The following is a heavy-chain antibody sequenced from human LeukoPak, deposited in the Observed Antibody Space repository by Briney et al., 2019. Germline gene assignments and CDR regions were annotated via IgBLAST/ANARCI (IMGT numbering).Heavy chain of an antibody. D-gene: IGHD1-26*01. CDR1: GYTFTSYG. CDR2: MNPNSGNT. Sequence: ASVKVSCKASGYTFTSYGINWVRQATGQGLEWMGWMNPNSGNTGYAQKFQGRVTMTRNTSISTAYMELSSLRSEDTAVYYCARSLVGATLLDFWGQGTLVTVSS. J-gene: IGHJ4*02. V-gene: IGHV1-8*01. CDR3: ARSLVGATLLDF.